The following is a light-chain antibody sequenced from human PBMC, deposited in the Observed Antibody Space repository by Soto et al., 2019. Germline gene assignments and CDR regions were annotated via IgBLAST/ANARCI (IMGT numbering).Light chain of an antibody. CDR2: KAS. V-gene: IGKV1-5*03. CDR1: QRISSW. CDR3: QLYNSAPRT. J-gene: IGKJ1*01. Sequence: DIQMTQSPSTLSASVGDRVTITYRASQRISSWLARYQQRPGKVPRLLIYKASTLESGIPSRFSGSGSGTEFTLTISSLQPDDFATYYCQLYNSAPRTFGQGNKVEIK.